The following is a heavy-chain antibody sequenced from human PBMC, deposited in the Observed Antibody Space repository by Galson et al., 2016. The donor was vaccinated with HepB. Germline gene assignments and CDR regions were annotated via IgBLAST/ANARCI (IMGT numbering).Heavy chain of an antibody. CDR1: GGSVISGSYY. D-gene: IGHD2-2*01. CDR3: ARELSGYCSGTSCYMGGDH. J-gene: IGHJ4*02. Sequence: SETLSLTCTVSGGSVISGSYYWSWIRQPPGKGLEWIGYIYYSGITDYNPSLKSRVTISLDTPKNQFSLKVSSVTAADTAVYYCARELSGYCSGTSCYMGGDHWGQGTLVTVSS. CDR2: IYYSGIT. V-gene: IGHV4-61*01.